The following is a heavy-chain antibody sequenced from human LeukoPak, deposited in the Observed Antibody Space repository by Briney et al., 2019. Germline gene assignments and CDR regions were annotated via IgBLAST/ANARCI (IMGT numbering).Heavy chain of an antibody. D-gene: IGHD4-11*01. CDR2: VYDTGRT. Sequence: SETLSLTCTVSGGSISSYYWSWIRQPPGKGLEWIGYVYDTGRTNYNPSLKSRVSISVDTSKNQFSLKLSSVTAADTAVYYCARGYSNYPTYFDYWGQGTLVTVSS. CDR1: GGSISSYY. CDR3: ARGYSNYPTYFDY. V-gene: IGHV4-59*01. J-gene: IGHJ4*02.